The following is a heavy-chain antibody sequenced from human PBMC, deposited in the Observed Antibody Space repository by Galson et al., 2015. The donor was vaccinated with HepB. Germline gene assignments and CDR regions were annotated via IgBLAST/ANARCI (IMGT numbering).Heavy chain of an antibody. CDR3: AKEGTDSGRSQPGD. CDR1: GFTFSNYA. J-gene: IGHJ4*02. D-gene: IGHD1-26*01. CDR2: ISGSGGRT. V-gene: IGHV3-23*01. Sequence: SLRLSCAASGFTFSNYAMSWVRQAPGKGLEWVSAISGSGGRTYYAASVKGRFTISRDNSKNTLYLQMSSLRADDTAVYYCAKEGTDSGRSQPGDWGQGILVTVSS.